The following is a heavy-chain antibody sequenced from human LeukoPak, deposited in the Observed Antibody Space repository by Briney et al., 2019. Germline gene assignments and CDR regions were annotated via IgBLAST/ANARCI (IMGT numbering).Heavy chain of an antibody. J-gene: IGHJ4*02. CDR3: ARDKRRDGYTRFDY. D-gene: IGHD5-24*01. Sequence: ASVKVSCKASAGTFSSYAISWVRQAPGQGLEWMGGIIPIFGTANYAQKFQGRVTITADESTSTAYMELSSLRSEDTAVYYCARDKRRDGYTRFDYWGQGTLVTVSS. CDR2: IIPIFGTA. CDR1: AGTFSSYA. V-gene: IGHV1-69*01.